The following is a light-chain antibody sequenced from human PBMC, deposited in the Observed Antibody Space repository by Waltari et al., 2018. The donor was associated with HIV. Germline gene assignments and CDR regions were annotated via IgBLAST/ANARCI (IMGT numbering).Light chain of an antibody. CDR2: DAS. V-gene: IGKV3-11*01. CDR3: QQRSNWRRSGLT. Sequence: EVVLTPSPATLSLSPGERATLSCRASQSVSDYLAWYQQQPGQAPRLLIYDASNRATGIPARFIGSGSGTDFTLTISSREPEDFAVYYCQQRSNWRRSGLTSGGGTKVEIK. J-gene: IGKJ4*02. CDR1: QSVSDY.